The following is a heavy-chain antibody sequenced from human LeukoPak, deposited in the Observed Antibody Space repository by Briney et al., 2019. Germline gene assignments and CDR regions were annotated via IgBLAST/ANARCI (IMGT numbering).Heavy chain of an antibody. Sequence: PSETLSLTCAVYGGSFSGYYWSWIRQPPGKGLEWIGEINHSGSTNYNPSLKSRVTISVDTSKNQFSLKLSSVTAADTAVYYCAREKRAAMVSHFDYWGQGTLVTVSS. CDR3: AREKRAAMVSHFDY. V-gene: IGHV4-34*01. D-gene: IGHD5-18*01. CDR1: GGSFSGYY. CDR2: INHSGST. J-gene: IGHJ4*02.